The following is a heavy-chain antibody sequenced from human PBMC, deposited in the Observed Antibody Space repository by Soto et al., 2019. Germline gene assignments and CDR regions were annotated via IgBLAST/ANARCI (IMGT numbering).Heavy chain of an antibody. Sequence: QVQLVESGGGVVQPGRSLRLSCTASGFDFSSHGFHWVRQAPGKGLEWVSAIWHDGSKMYYADSLKGRFTVSRDDPKSTLYLQMNGLRAEDTAVYPCARDHGIPVLTYWGQGTLVTVSS. CDR1: GFDFSSHG. V-gene: IGHV3-33*01. CDR3: ARDHGIPVLTY. J-gene: IGHJ4*02. CDR2: IWHDGSKM. D-gene: IGHD3-10*01.